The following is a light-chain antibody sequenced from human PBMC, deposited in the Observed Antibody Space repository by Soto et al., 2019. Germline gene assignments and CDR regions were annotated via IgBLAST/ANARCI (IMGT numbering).Light chain of an antibody. J-gene: IGKJ2*01. CDR3: QQYGSSHT. CDR1: QSVSSSY. Sequence: EIVLTQSPGTLSLSPGERATLSCRASQSVSSSYLAWYQQKPGQAPRLLIYGASSRATGIPDMFSGSWSGTDFTLTISRLEPDYFAVYYCQQYGSSHTFGQGTKREIK. V-gene: IGKV3-20*01. CDR2: GAS.